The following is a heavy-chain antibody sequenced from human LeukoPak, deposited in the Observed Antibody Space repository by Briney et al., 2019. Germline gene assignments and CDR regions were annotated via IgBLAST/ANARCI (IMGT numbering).Heavy chain of an antibody. D-gene: IGHD3-10*01. CDR1: GFTFSSYW. CDR2: IKQDGSEK. Sequence: GGSLRLSCAASGFTFSSYWMSWVRQAPGKGLEWVANIKQDGSEKYYVDSVKGRFTISRDNSKNTLYLQMNSLRAEDTAVYYCAKDLGESSQWGQGTLVTVSS. CDR3: AKDLGESSQ. J-gene: IGHJ4*02. V-gene: IGHV3-7*03.